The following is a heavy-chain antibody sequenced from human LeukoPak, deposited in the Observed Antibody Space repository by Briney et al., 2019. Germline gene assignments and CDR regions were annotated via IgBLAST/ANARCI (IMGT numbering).Heavy chain of an antibody. Sequence: PGGSLRLSCAASGLTLSSYAMSWVRQAPGKGLEWVSVFSASGANTCYADSVRGRFTISRDNSKNTLYLHMNGLRAEDTAFYYCARSPLSTLKSFDSWGQGTLVPVSS. CDR3: ARSPLSTLKSFDS. D-gene: IGHD3-16*01. J-gene: IGHJ4*02. CDR2: FSASGANT. V-gene: IGHV3-23*01. CDR1: GLTLSSYA.